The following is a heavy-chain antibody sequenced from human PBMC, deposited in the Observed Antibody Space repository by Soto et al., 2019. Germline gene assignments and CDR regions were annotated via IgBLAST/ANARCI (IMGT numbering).Heavy chain of an antibody. CDR3: ASRLPLGYCSSTSCVPDAFDI. J-gene: IGHJ3*02. V-gene: IGHV4-34*01. CDR2: INHSGST. D-gene: IGHD2-2*01. Sequence: SETLSLTCAVYGGSFSGYYWSWIRQPPGKGLEWIGEINHSGSTNYNPSLKSRVTISVDTSKNQFSLKLSSVTAADTAVYYCASRLPLGYCSSTSCVPDAFDIWGQGTMVTVSS. CDR1: GGSFSGYY.